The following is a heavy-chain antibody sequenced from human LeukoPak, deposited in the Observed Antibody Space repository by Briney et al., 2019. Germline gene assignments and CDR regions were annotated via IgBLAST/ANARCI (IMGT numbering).Heavy chain of an antibody. CDR1: GLTGSSNF. CDR2: MYSGGST. Sequence: GGSLRLSCAASGLTGSSNFMTWFRQAPGKGLEWVSAMYSGGSTFYADSVRGRFNISRDNSKKTMFLQMSSLRVEDAAVYYCASSGTASRGAMDVWGQGTTVTVSS. J-gene: IGHJ6*02. D-gene: IGHD1-1*01. V-gene: IGHV3-66*01. CDR3: ASSGTASRGAMDV.